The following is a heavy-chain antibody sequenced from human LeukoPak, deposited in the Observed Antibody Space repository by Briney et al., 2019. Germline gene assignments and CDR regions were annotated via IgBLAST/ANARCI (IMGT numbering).Heavy chain of an antibody. J-gene: IGHJ6*03. CDR3: ARRNKEAVAGSYYYYYYYMDV. D-gene: IGHD6-19*01. V-gene: IGHV4-4*02. CDR1: GGSISGSNW. Sequence: SETLSLTCAVSGGSISGSNWWSWVRQPPGKGLEWIGEINHSGSTNYNPSLKSRGTISVDTSKNQFSLKLSSVTAADTAVYYCARRNKEAVAGSYYYYYYYMDVWGKGTTVTVS. CDR2: INHSGST.